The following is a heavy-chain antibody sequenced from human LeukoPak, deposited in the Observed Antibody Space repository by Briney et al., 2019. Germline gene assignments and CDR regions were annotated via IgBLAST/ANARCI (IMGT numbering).Heavy chain of an antibody. D-gene: IGHD2-15*01. Sequence: GGSLRLSCAASGFTVSTNYMSWVRQAPGKGLEWVSVIYSGGSTYYADSVKGRFTISRDNSKNTLYLQMNSLRAEDTAVYYCARGEPGYCSGGSCYPFDYWGQGTLVTVSS. V-gene: IGHV3-66*02. CDR3: ARGEPGYCSGGSCYPFDY. J-gene: IGHJ4*02. CDR1: GFTVSTNY. CDR2: IYSGGST.